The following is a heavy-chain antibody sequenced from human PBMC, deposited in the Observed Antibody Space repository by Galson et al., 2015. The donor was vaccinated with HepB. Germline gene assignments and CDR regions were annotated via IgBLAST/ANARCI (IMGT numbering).Heavy chain of an antibody. Sequence: SLRLSCAASGFTFSSYAMNWVRQAPGQGLEWVSRISGRAGNTFYADSVKGRFTISRDNSKNTLYLQMNSLRAEDTAVYYCAKEPRGHQDLDYWGQGTLVTVSS. CDR1: GFTFSSYA. V-gene: IGHV3-23*01. CDR2: ISGRAGNT. D-gene: IGHD3-10*01. J-gene: IGHJ4*02. CDR3: AKEPRGHQDLDY.